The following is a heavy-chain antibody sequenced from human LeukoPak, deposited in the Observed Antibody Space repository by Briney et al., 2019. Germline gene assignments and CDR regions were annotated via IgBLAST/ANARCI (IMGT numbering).Heavy chain of an antibody. CDR1: GFTFNNYW. J-gene: IGHJ4*02. V-gene: IGHV3-74*01. D-gene: IGHD2-2*01. CDR3: ASLQGYCSSTSCYRGDY. CDR2: INTDGSAT. Sequence: GGSLRLSCAASGFTFNNYWMHWVRQAPGKGLVWVSRINTDGSATNYADFVKGRITISRDNAKNTLYLQMNGLRVEDTARYYCASLQGYCSSTSCYRGDYWGQGTLVTVSS.